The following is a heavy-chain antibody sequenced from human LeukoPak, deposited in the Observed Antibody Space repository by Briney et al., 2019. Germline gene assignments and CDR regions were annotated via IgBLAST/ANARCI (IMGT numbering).Heavy chain of an antibody. J-gene: IGHJ4*02. CDR3: ARGMATISRGDYFDY. V-gene: IGHV4-59*12. CDR1: GGSISSYY. D-gene: IGHD5-24*01. Sequence: PSETLSLTCTVSGGSISSYYWSWIRQPPGKGLEWIGYIYYSGSTYYNPSLKSRVTISVDTSKNQFSLKLSSVTAADTAVYYCARGMATISRGDYFDYWGQGTLVTVSS. CDR2: IYYSGST.